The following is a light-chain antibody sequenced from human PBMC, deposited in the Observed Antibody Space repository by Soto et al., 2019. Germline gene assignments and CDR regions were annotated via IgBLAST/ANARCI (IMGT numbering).Light chain of an antibody. V-gene: IGKV3-15*01. J-gene: IGKJ4*01. CDR2: DSS. CDR3: QQYNLWPLT. CDR1: QSVNSN. Sequence: EIVMTQSPATLSVSPGERATLSCRPDQSVNSNLAWYQQKPGQAPRLLIYDSSTRAIGIPARFSGSRSGTLLTLTITSLQSEDFAIYYCQQYNLWPLTFGGGTKVEIK.